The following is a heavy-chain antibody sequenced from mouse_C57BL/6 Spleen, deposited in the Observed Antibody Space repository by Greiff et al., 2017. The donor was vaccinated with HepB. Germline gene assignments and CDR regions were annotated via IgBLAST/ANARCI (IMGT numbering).Heavy chain of an antibody. CDR3: ARELSYYFDY. CDR2: IYPSDSET. Sequence: PGQGLEWIGNIYPSDSETHYNQKFKDKATLTVDKSSSTAYMQLSSLTSEDSAVYYCARELSYYFDYWGQGTTLTVSS. J-gene: IGHJ2*01. V-gene: IGHV1-61*01. D-gene: IGHD1-3*01.